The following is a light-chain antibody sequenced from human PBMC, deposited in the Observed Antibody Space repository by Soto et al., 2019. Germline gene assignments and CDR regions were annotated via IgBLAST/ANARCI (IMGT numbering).Light chain of an antibody. CDR3: QQRSSWPLT. CDR2: AAS. J-gene: IGKJ4*01. Sequence: EIGLTQSPGTLSLSPWQRATLSCRASQSVSSSYLASYQQKPRQDPRLLIYAASKSVTGVLARFSGSGSGTDLTLTISSLEPEDFAVYYCQQRSSWPLTFGGGTKVDIK. CDR1: QSVSSSY. V-gene: IGKV3D-20*02.